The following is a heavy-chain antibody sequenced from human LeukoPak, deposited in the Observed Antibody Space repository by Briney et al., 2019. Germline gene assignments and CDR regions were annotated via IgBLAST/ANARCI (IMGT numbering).Heavy chain of an antibody. CDR3: ARDESSSFDY. CDR1: GYTFTGHY. Sequence: ASVTVSCTASGYTFTGHYMHWVRQAPGQGLEWMGRINPNSGGTNYAQKFQDRVAMTRDTSISTAYMELSRLRSDDTAVYYCARDESSSFDYWGQGTLVTVSS. CDR2: INPNSGGT. J-gene: IGHJ4*02. D-gene: IGHD6-6*01. V-gene: IGHV1-2*06.